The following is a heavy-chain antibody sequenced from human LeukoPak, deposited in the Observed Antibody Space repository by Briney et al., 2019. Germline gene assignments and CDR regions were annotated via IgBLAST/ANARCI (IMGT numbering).Heavy chain of an antibody. CDR1: GGSISSYY. CDR3: ARQSTASAGGWFDP. J-gene: IGHJ5*02. CDR2: IYTSGST. D-gene: IGHD5-18*01. Sequence: SETLSLTCTVSGGSISSYYWTWIRQPPGKGLEWIGYIYTSGSTNYNPSLKSRVHISLDTTKNQFSLKVTSVTAADTAVYYCARQSTASAGGWFDPWGQGTLVTVSS. V-gene: IGHV4-4*09.